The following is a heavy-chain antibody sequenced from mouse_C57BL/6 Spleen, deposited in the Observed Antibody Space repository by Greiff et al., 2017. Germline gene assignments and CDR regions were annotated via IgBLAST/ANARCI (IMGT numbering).Heavy chain of an antibody. V-gene: IGHV1-69*01. CDR3: VRRRGYYYGSSYVGAMDY. CDR2: IDPSDSYT. CDR1: GYTFTSYW. D-gene: IGHD1-1*01. Sequence: QVQLQQSGAELVMPGASVKLSCKASGYTFTSYWMHWVKQRPGQGLEWIGEIDPSDSYTNYNQKFKGKSTLSVDKSSSTAYMQLSSLISEDSAVYYCVRRRGYYYGSSYVGAMDYWGQGTSVTVSS. J-gene: IGHJ4*01.